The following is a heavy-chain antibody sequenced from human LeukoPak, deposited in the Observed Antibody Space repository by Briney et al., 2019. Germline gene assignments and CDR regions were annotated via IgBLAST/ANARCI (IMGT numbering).Heavy chain of an antibody. CDR2: ISSSSSYI. D-gene: IGHD6-13*01. V-gene: IGHV3-21*01. CDR1: EFTFSSYS. J-gene: IGHJ4*02. Sequence: PGGSLRLSCAASEFTFSSYSMNWVRQAPGKGLEWVSSISSSSSYIYYADSVKGRFTISRDNAKNSLYLQLNSLRAEDTAVYYCARERMYSSSTFDYWGQGTLVTVSS. CDR3: ARERMYSSSTFDY.